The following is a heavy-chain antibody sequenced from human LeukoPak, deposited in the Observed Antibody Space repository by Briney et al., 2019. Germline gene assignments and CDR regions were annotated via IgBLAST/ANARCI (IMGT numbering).Heavy chain of an antibody. CDR2: IHYSGST. J-gene: IGHJ5*02. CDR1: GGSIRGYY. Sequence: SETLSLTCTVSGGSIRGYYWSWIRQPPGKGLEWIGYIHYSGSTNYNPSLKSRVTMSIDTSENQFSLNLNSVTAADTAVYYCARQAGWFDPWGQGTLVTVSS. V-gene: IGHV4-59*08. CDR3: ARQAGWFDP.